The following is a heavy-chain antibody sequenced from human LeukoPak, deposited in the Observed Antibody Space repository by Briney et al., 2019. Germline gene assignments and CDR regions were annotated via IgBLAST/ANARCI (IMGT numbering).Heavy chain of an antibody. V-gene: IGHV4-34*01. D-gene: IGHD3-10*01. CDR3: ARLYGSGSYYNY. Sequence: SETLSLACTVYGGSFSGYYWSWIRQPPGQGLEWVGEINHSGSTNYNPSLKSRVTISVDTSKNQFSLKLSSVTAADTAVYYCARLYGSGSYYNYWGQGTLVTVSS. CDR1: GGSFSGYY. CDR2: INHSGST. J-gene: IGHJ4*02.